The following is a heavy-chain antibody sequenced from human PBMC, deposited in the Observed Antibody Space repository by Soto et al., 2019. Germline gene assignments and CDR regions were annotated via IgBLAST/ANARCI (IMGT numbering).Heavy chain of an antibody. CDR2: ISAYNGNT. D-gene: IGHD5-12*01. V-gene: IGHV1-18*01. J-gene: IGHJ6*03. CDR3: ARDPSGSGYFNWYYYYYMDV. CDR1: GYTFTSYG. Sequence: QVQLVQSGAEVKNPGASVKVSCKASGYTFTSYGISWVRQAPGQGLEWLGWISAYNGNTNYAQKLQGRVTMTTDTSTSTAYMEMRSLRSDDTAVYYCARDPSGSGYFNWYYYYYMDVWCKGTTVTVSS.